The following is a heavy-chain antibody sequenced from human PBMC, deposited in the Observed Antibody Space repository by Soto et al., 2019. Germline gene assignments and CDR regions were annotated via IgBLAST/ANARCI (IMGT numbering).Heavy chain of an antibody. Sequence: QVQLVQSGAEEKKPGASVKVSCKASGYTFTSYAMHWVRQAPGQRLEWMGWINAGNGNTKYSQKFQGRVTITRDTTASTAYMELSSLRSEDTAVYYCAREPYYYDSSGAYYYYGVDVWGQGTTVTVSS. CDR3: AREPYYYDSSGAYYYYGVDV. D-gene: IGHD3-22*01. CDR1: GYTFTSYA. V-gene: IGHV1-3*05. CDR2: INAGNGNT. J-gene: IGHJ6*02.